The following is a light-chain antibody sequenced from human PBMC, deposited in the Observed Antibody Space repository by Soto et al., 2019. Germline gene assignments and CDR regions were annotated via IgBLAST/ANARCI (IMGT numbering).Light chain of an antibody. CDR1: QSVSRNY. V-gene: IGKV3-20*01. CDR3: QQYGSSLGVT. J-gene: IGKJ4*01. Sequence: EIVLTQSPGTLSLSPGERATLSCRASQSVSRNYLVWYQQKPGQAPRLLIYGASSRATGIPDRFSGSGSGTDFTLTISRLEPEDFAVYYCQQYGSSLGVTFGGGTKVDIK. CDR2: GAS.